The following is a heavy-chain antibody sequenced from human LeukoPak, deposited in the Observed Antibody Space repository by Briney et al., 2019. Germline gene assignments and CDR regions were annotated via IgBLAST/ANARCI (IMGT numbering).Heavy chain of an antibody. J-gene: IGHJ5*02. Sequence: PSETLSLTCTVSGGSISSSCYYWSWIRQHPGKGLEWIGYIYYRGSTSYNPPLKSRVTISADTSESQFSLKLSSVTAADMTVYYCATMTAGRNWFDPWGQGTLVTVFS. CDR2: IYYRGST. D-gene: IGHD4-17*01. CDR1: GGSISSSCYY. CDR3: ATMTAGRNWFDP. V-gene: IGHV4-31*03.